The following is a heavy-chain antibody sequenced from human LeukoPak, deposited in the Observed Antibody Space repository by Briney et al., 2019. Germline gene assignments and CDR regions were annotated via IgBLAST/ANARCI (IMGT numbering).Heavy chain of an antibody. CDR1: GFTFSSYE. J-gene: IGHJ4*02. D-gene: IGHD4-17*01. Sequence: GGSLRLSCAASGFTFSSYEMNWVRQAPGKGLEWVSYISSSGSTIYYADSVKGRFTISRDNAKNSLYLQMNSLRAEDTAVYYCARAPYYGDYAFDYWGQGTLVTVSS. CDR2: ISSSGSTI. CDR3: ARAPYYGDYAFDY. V-gene: IGHV3-48*03.